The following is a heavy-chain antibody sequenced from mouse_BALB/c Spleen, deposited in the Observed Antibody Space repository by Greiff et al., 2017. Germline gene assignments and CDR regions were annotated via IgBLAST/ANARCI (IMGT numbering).Heavy chain of an antibody. D-gene: IGHD1-2*01. Sequence: EVQLQQSGAELVKPGASVKLSCTASGFNIKDTYMHWVKQRPEQGLEWIGRIDPANGNTKYDPKFQGKATITADTSSNTAYLQLSSLTSEDTAVYYCAPFTTATPFDYWGQGTTLTVSS. J-gene: IGHJ2*01. V-gene: IGHV14-3*02. CDR1: GFNIKDTY. CDR3: APFTTATPFDY. CDR2: IDPANGNT.